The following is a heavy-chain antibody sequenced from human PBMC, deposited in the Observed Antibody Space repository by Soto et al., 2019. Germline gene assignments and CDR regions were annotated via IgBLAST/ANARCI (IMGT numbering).Heavy chain of an antibody. D-gene: IGHD1-26*01. V-gene: IGHV3-23*01. Sequence: SVKGRFTISRDNSKNTLYLQMNSLRAEDTAVYYCAKSGSYSYFDYCGQGTLVTVSS. J-gene: IGHJ4*02. CDR3: AKSGSYSYFDY.